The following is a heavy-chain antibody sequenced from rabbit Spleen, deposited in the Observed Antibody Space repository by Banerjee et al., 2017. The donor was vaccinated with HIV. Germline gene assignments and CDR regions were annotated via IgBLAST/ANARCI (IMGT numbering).Heavy chain of an antibody. J-gene: IGHJ6*01. CDR1: GFSFSDRDV. Sequence: QEQLEESGGGLVKPEGSLTLTCKASGFSFSDRDVMCWVRQAPGKGLEWIACINAATAKPVYATWAKGRFTISRSSSTTVTLRMTSLTAADTATYFCVREVAGKFGLWGPGTLVTVS. D-gene: IGHD4-1*01. CDR2: INAATAKP. V-gene: IGHV1S45*01. CDR3: VREVAGKFGL.